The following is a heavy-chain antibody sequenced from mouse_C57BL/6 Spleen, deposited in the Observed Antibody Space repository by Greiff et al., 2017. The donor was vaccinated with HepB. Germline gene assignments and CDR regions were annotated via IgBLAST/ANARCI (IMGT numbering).Heavy chain of an antibody. D-gene: IGHD1-1*02. Sequence: EVKLQESGPGLVKPSQSLSLTCSVTGYSITSGYYWNWIRQFPGNKLEWMGYISYDGSNNYNPSLKNRISITRDTSKNQFFLKLNSVTTEDTATYYCARGPDPLWYLDYWGQGTTLTVSS. CDR2: ISYDGSN. CDR3: ARGPDPLWYLDY. V-gene: IGHV3-6*01. J-gene: IGHJ2*01. CDR1: GYSITSGYY.